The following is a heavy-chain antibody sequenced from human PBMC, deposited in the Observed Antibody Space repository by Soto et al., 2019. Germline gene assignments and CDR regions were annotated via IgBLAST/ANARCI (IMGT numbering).Heavy chain of an antibody. D-gene: IGHD3-22*01. CDR1: GGSISSGDYY. Sequence: TLSLTCTVSGGSISSGDYYWSWIRQPPGKGLEWIGYIYYSGSTYYNPSLKSRVTISVDTSKNQFSLKLSSVTAADTAVYYCAREARGLVREDSSGYYSRGYWGQGALVTVS. V-gene: IGHV4-30-4*01. CDR2: IYYSGST. J-gene: IGHJ4*02. CDR3: AREARGLVREDSSGYYSRGY.